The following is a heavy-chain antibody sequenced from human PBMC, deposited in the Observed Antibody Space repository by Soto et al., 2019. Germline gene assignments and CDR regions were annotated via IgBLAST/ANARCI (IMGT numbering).Heavy chain of an antibody. J-gene: IGHJ6*02. Sequence: ASVKVSCKASGYTFTSYGISWVRRAPGQGLEWMGWISAYNGNTNYAQKLQGRVTMTTDTSTSTAYMELRSLRSDDTAVYYCAISLYYGSGEYYYYYGMDVWGQGTTVTVSS. CDR2: ISAYNGNT. V-gene: IGHV1-18*01. CDR1: GYTFTSYG. D-gene: IGHD3-10*01. CDR3: AISLYYGSGEYYYYYGMDV.